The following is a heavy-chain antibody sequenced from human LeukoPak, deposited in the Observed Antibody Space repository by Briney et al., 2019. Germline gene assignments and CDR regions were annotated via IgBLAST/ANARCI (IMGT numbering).Heavy chain of an antibody. CDR2: ISYDGSNK. CDR3: AMRTPTAGTFDY. D-gene: IGHD6-19*01. V-gene: IGHV3-30*03. Sequence: GGSLRLSCAASGFTFSSYGLHWVRQAPGKGLEWVAVISYDGSNKYYADSVEGRFTISRDNSKNTLYLQMNSPRAEDTAVYYCAMRTPTAGTFDYWGQGTLVIVSS. CDR1: GFTFSSYG. J-gene: IGHJ4*02.